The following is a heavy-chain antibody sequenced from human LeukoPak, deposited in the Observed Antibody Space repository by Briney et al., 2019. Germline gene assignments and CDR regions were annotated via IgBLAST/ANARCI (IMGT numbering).Heavy chain of an antibody. J-gene: IGHJ3*02. CDR1: GFSFSNSV. D-gene: IGHD3-3*01. CDR2: ITSSGGST. V-gene: IGHV3-23*01. CDR3: AKREIFGVITHEAFDI. Sequence: PGGSLRLSCAASGFSFSNSVMNWVRQSPGRGLEWVSTITSSGGSTYYADSVKGRLTISRDNSRNTLYLQLNSLRAEDTAVYYCAKREIFGVITHEAFDIWGLGALVTVSS.